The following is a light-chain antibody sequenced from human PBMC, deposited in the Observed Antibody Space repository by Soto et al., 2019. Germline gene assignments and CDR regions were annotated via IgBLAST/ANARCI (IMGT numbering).Light chain of an antibody. V-gene: IGKV3-15*01. J-gene: IGKJ1*01. CDR3: QHHNNWPPGT. CDR1: LSVGTN. CDR2: GAS. Sequence: VMTQSPATLSVSPGERATLSCRASLSVGTNLAWYQQKPGQPPRLLIYGASTRATGIPARFSGSGSGTDFTLTISSLQSEDFAIYYCQHHNNWPPGTFGQGTRLDIK.